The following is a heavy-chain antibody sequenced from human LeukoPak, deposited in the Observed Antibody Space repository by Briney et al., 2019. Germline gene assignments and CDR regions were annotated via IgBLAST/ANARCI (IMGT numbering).Heavy chain of an antibody. CDR2: IFYTGRA. J-gene: IGHJ2*01. CDR1: GGSISSGDYY. D-gene: IGHD2-21*01. V-gene: IGHV4-31*03. CDR3: ARVKYCGGDCHSRYFDL. Sequence: PSETLSLTCTVSGGSISSGDYYWSWIRQHPGKGLEWIGYIFYTGRAYYNPSLRSRVTISVDTSKNQFSLKLSSVTAADTAVYYCARVKYCGGDCHSRYFDLWGRGTLVTVSS.